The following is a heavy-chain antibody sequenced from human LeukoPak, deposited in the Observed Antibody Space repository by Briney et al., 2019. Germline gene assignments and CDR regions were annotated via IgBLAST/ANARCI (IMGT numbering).Heavy chain of an antibody. CDR2: IYSGGST. Sequence: SGGSLRLSCAASGFTVSSNYMSWVRQAPGKGLEWVSVIYSGGSTHYADSVKGRFTISRDNSKNTLYLQMNSPRAEDTAVYYCARDSYDSSGYYYWFDPWGQGTLVTVSS. J-gene: IGHJ5*02. V-gene: IGHV3-66*02. CDR3: ARDSYDSSGYYYWFDP. CDR1: GFTVSSNY. D-gene: IGHD3-22*01.